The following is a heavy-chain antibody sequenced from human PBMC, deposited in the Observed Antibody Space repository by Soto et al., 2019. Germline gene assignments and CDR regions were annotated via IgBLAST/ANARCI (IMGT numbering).Heavy chain of an antibody. CDR2: INWDGDFL. D-gene: IGHD6-6*01. V-gene: IGHV3-9*01. CDR3: ALGGSSSFYSLNY. Sequence: EVQLVESGGGLVQPGRSLRLSCAASGNTFDDFAMHWVRQAPGKGLEWVSGINWDGDFLDYADSVKGRLTISRDKAKNSLYLQMSSLRREDTAFDFGALGGSSSFYSLNYWGQGTLVTVSS. CDR1: GNTFDDFA. J-gene: IGHJ4*02.